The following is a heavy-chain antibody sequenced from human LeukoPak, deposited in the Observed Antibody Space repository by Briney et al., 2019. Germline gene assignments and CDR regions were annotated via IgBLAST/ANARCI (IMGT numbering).Heavy chain of an antibody. V-gene: IGHV3-21*01. CDR2: FTSMSRTI. CDR3: ARGPSYGSRCDYLDY. D-gene: IGHD3-10*01. Sequence: GGSLRLSCAASGFTFSSYAMTWVRQAPGKGLEWVSSFTSMSRTIYYADSVKGRFTISRDNAKNSLYLQMSSLRAEDTAVYYCARGPSYGSRCDYLDYWGQGTLVTVSS. CDR1: GFTFSSYA. J-gene: IGHJ4*02.